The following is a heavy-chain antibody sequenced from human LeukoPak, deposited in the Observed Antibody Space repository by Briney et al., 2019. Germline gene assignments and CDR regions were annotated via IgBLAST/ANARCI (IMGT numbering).Heavy chain of an antibody. CDR1: GGSISSSSYY. D-gene: IGHD3-3*01. Sequence: SETLSLICTVSGGSISSSSYYWGWIRQPPGKGLEWIGSIYYSGSTYYNPSLKSRVTISVDTSENQFSLKLSSVTAADTAVYYCARRGLWSGYFDYWGQGTLVTVSS. J-gene: IGHJ4*02. CDR2: IYYSGST. V-gene: IGHV4-39*01. CDR3: ARRGLWSGYFDY.